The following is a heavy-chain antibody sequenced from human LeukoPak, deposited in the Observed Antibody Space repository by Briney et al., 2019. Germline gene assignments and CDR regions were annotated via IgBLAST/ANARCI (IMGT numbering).Heavy chain of an antibody. CDR1: GGSISSGGYY. Sequence: SETLSLTCTVSGGSISSGGYYWGWIRQHPGKGLEWIGYIYYSGSTYYNPSLKSRVTISVDTSKNQFSLKLSSVTAADTAVYYCARDFWSGLSPRFDPWGQGTLVTVSS. D-gene: IGHD3-3*01. V-gene: IGHV4-31*03. CDR2: IYYSGST. CDR3: ARDFWSGLSPRFDP. J-gene: IGHJ5*02.